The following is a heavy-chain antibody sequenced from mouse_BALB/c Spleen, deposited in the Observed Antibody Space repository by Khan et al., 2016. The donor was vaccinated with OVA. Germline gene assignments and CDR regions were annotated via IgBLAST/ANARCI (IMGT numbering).Heavy chain of an antibody. D-gene: IGHD2-1*01. J-gene: IGHJ2*01. CDR3: ARNGFGNYGIRDY. CDR2: IYPGTSDT. Sequence: VQLQQSGTVLARPGASVKMSCKASGYTFTNYWMHWVKQRPGQGLEWIGTIYPGTSDTNYNQKFTGKTKLTAVTSTSTAYMVLSSLTIEDSAVEYCARNGFGNYGIRDYWGQGTTLTVSS. V-gene: IGHV1-5*01. CDR1: GYTFTNYW.